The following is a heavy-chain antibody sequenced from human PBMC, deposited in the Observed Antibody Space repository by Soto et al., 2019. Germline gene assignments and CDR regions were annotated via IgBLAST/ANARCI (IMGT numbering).Heavy chain of an antibody. CDR1: GFTFSSYS. V-gene: IGHV3-48*01. CDR2: ISSSSSTI. Sequence: GGSLRLSCAASGFTFSSYSMNWVRQAPGKGLEWVSYISSSSSTIYYADSVKGRFTISRDNAKNSLYLQMNGLRAEETAVYYCARTYSGYDKKPYFDYWGQGTLVTVSS. D-gene: IGHD5-12*01. CDR3: ARTYSGYDKKPYFDY. J-gene: IGHJ4*02.